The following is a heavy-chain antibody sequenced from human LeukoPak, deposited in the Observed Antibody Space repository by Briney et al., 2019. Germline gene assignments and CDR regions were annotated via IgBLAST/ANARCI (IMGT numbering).Heavy chain of an antibody. V-gene: IGHV3-23*01. CDR1: GFTLSSYA. CDR2: ISGSGGST. CDR3: AKGFLEWLLVFDY. Sequence: GGSLRLSCAASGFTLSSYAMSWVRQAPGKGLEWVSAISGSGGSTYYADSVKGRFTISRDNSKNTLYLQMNSLRAEDTAVYYCAKGFLEWLLVFDYWGQGTLVTVSS. D-gene: IGHD3-3*01. J-gene: IGHJ4*02.